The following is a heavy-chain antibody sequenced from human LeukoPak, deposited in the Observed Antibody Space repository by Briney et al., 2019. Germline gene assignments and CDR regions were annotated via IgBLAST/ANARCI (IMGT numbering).Heavy chain of an antibody. J-gene: IGHJ5*02. CDR1: GFIVSQNY. D-gene: IGHD3-10*01. V-gene: IGHV3-66*04. Sequence: GGSLRLSCAASGFIVSQNYMSWARQAPGKGLEWVSVIFRGDDTNYVDSVKGRFTIFRDNSKNTLYLQMNSLTAEDTAVYYCARHVWFGEHNGHENWFDPWGQGTLVTVSS. CDR3: ARHVWFGEHNGHENWFDP. CDR2: IFRGDDT.